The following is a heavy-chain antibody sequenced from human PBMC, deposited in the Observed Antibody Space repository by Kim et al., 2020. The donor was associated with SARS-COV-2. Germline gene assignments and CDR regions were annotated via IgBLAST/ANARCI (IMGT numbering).Heavy chain of an antibody. CDR2: ISGSGIRT. J-gene: IGHJ4*02. D-gene: IGHD3-10*01. CDR3: AKDQAVEDYYGFDY. V-gene: IGHV3-23*01. CDR1: GFTFSSYA. Sequence: GGSLRLSCAASGFTFSSYAMSWVRQAPGKGLEWVSSISGSGIRTYYTDSVKGRFTISRDNSKSTLSLQMNSLRAEDTALYYCAKDQAVEDYYGFDYWGQGALVTVSS.